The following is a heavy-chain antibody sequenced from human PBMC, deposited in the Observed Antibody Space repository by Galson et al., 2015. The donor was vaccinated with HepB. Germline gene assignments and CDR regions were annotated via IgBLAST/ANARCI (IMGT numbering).Heavy chain of an antibody. V-gene: IGHV3-21*01. J-gene: IGHJ6*02. D-gene: IGHD3-3*01. CDR2: ISSSSSYI. CDR3: AREHWPYYDFWSGMDV. CDR1: GFTFSSYS. Sequence: SLRLSCAASGFTFSSYSMNWVRQAPGKGLEWVSSISSSSSYIYYADSVKGRFTISRDNAKNSLYLQMNSLRAEDTAVYYCAREHWPYYDFWSGMDVWGQGTTVTVSS.